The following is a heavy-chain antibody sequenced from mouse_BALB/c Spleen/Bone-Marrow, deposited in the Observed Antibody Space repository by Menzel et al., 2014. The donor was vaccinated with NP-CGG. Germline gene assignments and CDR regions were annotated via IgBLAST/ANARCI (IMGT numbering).Heavy chain of an antibody. CDR2: IDPANGNT. CDR3: ARWEYYAMDY. Sequence: EVQLQQSGAELVKPGASVKLSCTASGLNIKDTYMHWVKQRPEQGLEWIGRIDPANGNTKYDPKFQGKATITADTSSITAYLQLSSLTSEDTAVYYCARWEYYAMDYWGQGTSVTVSS. J-gene: IGHJ4*01. D-gene: IGHD4-1*01. V-gene: IGHV14-3*02. CDR1: GLNIKDTY.